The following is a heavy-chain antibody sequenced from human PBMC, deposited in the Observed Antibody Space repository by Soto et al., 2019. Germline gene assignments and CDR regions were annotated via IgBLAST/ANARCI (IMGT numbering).Heavy chain of an antibody. CDR3: ARAQLVGYYFDY. CDR2: IYYSGNT. J-gene: IGHJ4*02. V-gene: IGHV4-30-4*01. Sequence: PSETLSLTCTDSGGSISSGDYYWSWIRQPPGKGLEWIGYIYYSGNTYYNPSLKSRVTISLDTSKNQFSLNLTSVTAADTAVYYCARAQLVGYYFDYWGQRTLVTVSS. CDR1: GGSISSGDYY. D-gene: IGHD2-2*01.